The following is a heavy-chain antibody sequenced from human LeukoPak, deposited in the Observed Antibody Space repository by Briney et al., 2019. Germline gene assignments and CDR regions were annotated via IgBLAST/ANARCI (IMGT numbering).Heavy chain of an antibody. CDR1: GYTFTGYY. V-gene: IGHV1-2*06. Sequence: ASVKVSCKASGYTFTGYYMHWVRQAPGQGLEWMGRINPNSGGTNYAQKFQGRVTMTRDTSISTAYMELSRLRSDDTAVYYCARLGYCSGGSCYAGDYWGQGTLATVSS. CDR2: INPNSGGT. J-gene: IGHJ4*02. D-gene: IGHD2-15*01. CDR3: ARLGYCSGGSCYAGDY.